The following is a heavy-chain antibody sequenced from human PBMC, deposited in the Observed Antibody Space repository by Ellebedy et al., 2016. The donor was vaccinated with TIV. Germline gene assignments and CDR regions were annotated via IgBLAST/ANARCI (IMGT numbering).Heavy chain of an antibody. D-gene: IGHD4-17*01. CDR3: ARFVDGDYEDY. CDR1: SYTFTSSG. V-gene: IGHV1-18*04. Sequence: AASVKVSCKASSYTFTSSGLSWVRQAPGQGLEWMGYISVYNGDTHYTQKFQGRVTMTTDTSTSTAYMELRSLRSDDTAVYYCARFVDGDYEDYWGQGALVTVSS. J-gene: IGHJ4*02. CDR2: ISVYNGDT.